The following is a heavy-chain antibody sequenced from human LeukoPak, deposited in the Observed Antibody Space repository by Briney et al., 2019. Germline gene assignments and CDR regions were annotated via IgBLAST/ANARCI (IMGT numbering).Heavy chain of an antibody. CDR2: ISNNGGYT. D-gene: IGHD2-15*01. Sequence: GGSLRLSCAASGFTFSSSAMSWVRQAPGKGLEWVSAISNNGGYTYYADSVQGRFTISRDNSKSTLCLQMNSLRAEDTAVYYCAKQLGYCSDGSCYFPYWGQGSLVTVSS. CDR3: AKQLGYCSDGSCYFPY. J-gene: IGHJ4*02. V-gene: IGHV3-23*01. CDR1: GFTFSSSA.